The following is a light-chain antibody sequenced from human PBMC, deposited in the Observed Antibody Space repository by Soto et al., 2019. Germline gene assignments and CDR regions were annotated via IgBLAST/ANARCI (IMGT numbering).Light chain of an antibody. CDR1: QNIRRSY. V-gene: IGKV3-20*01. Sequence: EIVLTQSTGTLSLSPGERATLSCRASQNIRRSYLAWYQQKPGQDPRLLIYAASSRATDIPHRFSGSGSGTDFTLTVSRLEHEDLAVYYCQHYGSSPIFTFGPGTKVDIK. J-gene: IGKJ3*01. CDR3: QHYGSSPIFT. CDR2: AAS.